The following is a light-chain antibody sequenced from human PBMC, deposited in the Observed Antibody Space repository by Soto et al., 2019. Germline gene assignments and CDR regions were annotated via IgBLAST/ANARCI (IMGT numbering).Light chain of an antibody. V-gene: IGLV4-69*01. CDR3: HTWNTTSYV. J-gene: IGLJ1*01. CDR2: LNSDGSH. Sequence: QSVLTQSPSASASLGASVTLTCTLTSGHSSNAISWHQQQQETGPRSLLMLNSDGSHTTGDGIPYRFSGSRTGAERYLTISSHQSEDEADYCCHTWNTTSYVFGTGTKLTVL. CDR1: SGHSSNA.